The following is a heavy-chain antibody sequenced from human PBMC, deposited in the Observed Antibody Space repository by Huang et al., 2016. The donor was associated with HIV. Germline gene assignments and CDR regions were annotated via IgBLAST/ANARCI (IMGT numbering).Heavy chain of an antibody. D-gene: IGHD3-9*01. CDR1: GGSFTNYY. Sequence: QQQLQQWGAGLLKPSETLSLTCAVYGGSFTNYYWGWIRPPPGKGWEWIGEINNGGRTKYSPALKSRVTIALDTSKNQVSLKLTSVSAADTAVYYCVRGTRYVSADWYARLRNYWFFDLWGRGSLVSVSS. CDR3: VRGTRYVSADWYARLRNYWFFDL. J-gene: IGHJ2*01. V-gene: IGHV4-34*01. CDR2: INNGGRT.